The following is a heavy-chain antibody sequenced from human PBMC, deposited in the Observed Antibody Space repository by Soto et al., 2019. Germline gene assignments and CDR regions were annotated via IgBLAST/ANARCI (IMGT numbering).Heavy chain of an antibody. D-gene: IGHD3-16*01. Sequence: SQTLSLTCDISGDSVSTNSATWNWIRQSPSRGLEWLGRTYYRSKWYNEYAISVKSRITVNPDTSKNQVTLQLNSVTPEDTAVYYCARGQNYAFDYWGQGTLVTVS. CDR2: TYYRSKWYN. J-gene: IGHJ4*02. V-gene: IGHV6-1*01. CDR1: GDSVSTNSAT. CDR3: ARGQNYAFDY.